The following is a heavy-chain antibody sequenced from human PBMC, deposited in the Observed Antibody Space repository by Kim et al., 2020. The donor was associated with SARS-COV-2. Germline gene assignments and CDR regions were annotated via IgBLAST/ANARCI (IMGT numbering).Heavy chain of an antibody. Sequence: GGSLRLSCAASGFTFSSYAMSWVRQAPGKGLEWVSAISGSGGSTYYADSVKGRFTISRDNSKNTLYLQMNSLRAEDTAVYYCAKAPPERITIFGVVIWDYYFDYWGQGTLVTVSS. J-gene: IGHJ4*02. V-gene: IGHV3-23*01. D-gene: IGHD3-3*01. CDR1: GFTFSSYA. CDR2: ISGSGGST. CDR3: AKAPPERITIFGVVIWDYYFDY.